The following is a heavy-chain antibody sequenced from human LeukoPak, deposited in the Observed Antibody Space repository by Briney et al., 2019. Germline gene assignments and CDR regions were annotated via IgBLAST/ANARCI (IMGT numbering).Heavy chain of an antibody. D-gene: IGHD3-22*01. CDR3: ARVQYYYDSSGYYPSDY. Sequence: GGSLRLSCAASGFTFSSYSMNWVRQAPGKGLEWVSSISSSSSYIYYADSVKGRFTISRDNAKNSLYLQMNSLRAEDTAVYYCARVQYYYDSSGYYPSDYWGQGTLVTVPS. CDR2: ISSSSSYI. V-gene: IGHV3-21*01. J-gene: IGHJ4*02. CDR1: GFTFSSYS.